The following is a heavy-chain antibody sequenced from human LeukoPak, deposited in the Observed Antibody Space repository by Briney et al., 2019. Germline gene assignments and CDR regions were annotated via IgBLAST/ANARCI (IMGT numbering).Heavy chain of an antibody. Sequence: SETLSLTCTVSGGSISSGDYYWSWIRQHPGKGLEWIGYISYSGSAYYNPSLKSRLSISVDTSKNQFSLKLSSVTAADTAVYYCASFDYGDTLYYWGQGTLVTVSS. J-gene: IGHJ4*02. CDR1: GGSISSGDYY. CDR3: ASFDYGDTLYY. V-gene: IGHV4-31*03. D-gene: IGHD4-17*01. CDR2: ISYSGSA.